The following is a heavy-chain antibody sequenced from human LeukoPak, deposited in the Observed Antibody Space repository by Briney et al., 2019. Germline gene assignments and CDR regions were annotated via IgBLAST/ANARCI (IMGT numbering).Heavy chain of an antibody. J-gene: IGHJ4*02. CDR2: ISAYNGNT. D-gene: IGHD3-22*01. CDR3: ARDTEYHYDSSGYPPFEY. V-gene: IGHV1-18*01. CDR1: GYTFTSYG. Sequence: GASVKVSCKASGYTFTSYGISWVRQAPGQGLEWMGWISAYNGNTNYAQKLQGRVTMTTDTSTSTAYMELRSLRSDDTAVYYCARDTEYHYDSSGYPPFEYWGQGTLVTVSS.